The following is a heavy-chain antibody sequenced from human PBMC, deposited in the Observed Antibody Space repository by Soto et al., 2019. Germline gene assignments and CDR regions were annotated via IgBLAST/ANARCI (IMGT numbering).Heavy chain of an antibody. J-gene: IGHJ6*02. Sequence: PGGSLRLSCAASGFSFSSYWMTWVRQAPGKGLEWVANIRTDGSEKHYVDSVEGRFTISRDNAKNLLYLEMRSLRAEDTAVYYCGRKGGMDVWGQGTTVTVSS. CDR2: IRTDGSEK. CDR1: GFSFSSYW. V-gene: IGHV3-7*03. CDR3: GRKGGMDV.